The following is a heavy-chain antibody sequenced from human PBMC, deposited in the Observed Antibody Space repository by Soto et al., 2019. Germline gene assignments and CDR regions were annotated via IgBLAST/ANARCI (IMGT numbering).Heavy chain of an antibody. J-gene: IGHJ5*02. D-gene: IGHD2-2*01. CDR2: FYYTGST. CDR3: ARHSEYQLLFESYNWFDP. Sequence: SETLSLTCTVSGGSVSSGNYYWSWIRQPPGKGLEWIGYFYYTGSTNYNPSLKSRVTISIDASKNQFSLRLSSVTAADTAVYYCARHSEYQLLFESYNWFDPWGQGTLVTVSS. V-gene: IGHV4-61*01. CDR1: GGSVSSGNYY.